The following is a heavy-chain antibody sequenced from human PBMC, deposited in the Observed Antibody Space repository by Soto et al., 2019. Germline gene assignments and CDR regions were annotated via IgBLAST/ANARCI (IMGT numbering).Heavy chain of an antibody. CDR1: GGSISSGGYY. Sequence: TLSLTCTVSGGSISSGGYYGSWIRQHPGKGLEWIGYIYYSGSTYYNPSLKSRVTISVDTSKNQFSLKLSSVTAADTAVYYCARAGAEYYYDSSSSPGAFDIWGQGTMVTVSS. CDR3: ARAGAEYYYDSSSSPGAFDI. CDR2: IYYSGST. V-gene: IGHV4-31*03. J-gene: IGHJ3*02. D-gene: IGHD3-22*01.